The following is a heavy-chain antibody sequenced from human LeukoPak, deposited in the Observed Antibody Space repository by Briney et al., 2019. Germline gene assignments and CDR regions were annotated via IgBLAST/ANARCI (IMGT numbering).Heavy chain of an antibody. Sequence: SETLSLTCTVSGGSISSSSYYWGWICQPPGKGLEWIGSFYYSGSTYYNPSLKSRVTISVDTSKNQLSLRLSSVTAADTAVYYCARLAVAGTGYWGQGTLVTVSS. V-gene: IGHV4-39*01. CDR2: FYYSGST. CDR1: GGSISSSSYY. J-gene: IGHJ4*02. CDR3: ARLAVAGTGY. D-gene: IGHD6-19*01.